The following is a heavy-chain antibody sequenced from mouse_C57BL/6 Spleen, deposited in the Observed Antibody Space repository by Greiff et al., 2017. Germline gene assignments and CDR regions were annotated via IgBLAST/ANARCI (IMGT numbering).Heavy chain of an antibody. V-gene: IGHV1-74*01. CDR1: GYTFTSYW. D-gene: IGHD1-1*01. CDR3: ASGSLYYGSGKDY. J-gene: IGHJ2*01. CDR2: LHPSDSDT. Sequence: QVQLQQPGAELVKPGASVKVSCKASGYTFTSYWMHWVKQRPGQGLEWIGRLHPSDSDTNYNPTFKGKATLTVDKSSSTAYMQLSSLTSEDSAVYYCASGSLYYGSGKDYWGQGTTLTVSS.